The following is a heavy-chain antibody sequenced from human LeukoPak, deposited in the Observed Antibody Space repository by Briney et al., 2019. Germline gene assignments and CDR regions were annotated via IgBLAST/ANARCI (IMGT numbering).Heavy chain of an antibody. Sequence: SQTISLTCFISGERVYSNSAGWNWIKQSPSRGLEWLGRTYYRSDWYSDYAVSVKSRITITPDTSKNQFSLQLNSVTPEDTAIYSCAREGSYFDYWGQGTLVTVSS. CDR3: AREGSYFDY. V-gene: IGHV6-1*01. CDR1: GERVYSNSAG. CDR2: TYYRSDWYS. J-gene: IGHJ4*02.